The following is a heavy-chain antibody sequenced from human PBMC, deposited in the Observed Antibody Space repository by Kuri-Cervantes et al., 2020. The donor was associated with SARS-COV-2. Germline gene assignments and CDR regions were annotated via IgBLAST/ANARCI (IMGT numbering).Heavy chain of an antibody. V-gene: IGHV1-3*01. CDR1: GYTFTCYA. J-gene: IGHJ6*02. CDR2: INAGNGNT. D-gene: IGHD3-3*01. Sequence: ASVKVSCKASGYTFTCYAMHWVRQAPGQRLEWMGWINAGNGNTKYSQKFQGRVTITRDTSVSTAYMELRSLRPEDTAVYYCARDPRITIFGVVTPPYYHGMDVWGQGTTVTVSS. CDR3: ARDPRITIFGVVTPPYYHGMDV.